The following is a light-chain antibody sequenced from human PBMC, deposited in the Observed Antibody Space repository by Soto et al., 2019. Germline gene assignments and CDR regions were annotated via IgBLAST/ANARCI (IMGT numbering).Light chain of an antibody. Sequence: QSALTQPAAVSGSPGQSITISCTGTSSDVGYYKYVSWYQQHPGKAPNLIIYDVTKRPSGVPDRFSGSKSGNTASLTISGLQVEDEADYYCCSYAGTYTWIFGGGTKLTVL. CDR1: SSDVGYYKY. CDR2: DVT. V-gene: IGLV2-11*01. CDR3: CSYAGTYTWI. J-gene: IGLJ2*01.